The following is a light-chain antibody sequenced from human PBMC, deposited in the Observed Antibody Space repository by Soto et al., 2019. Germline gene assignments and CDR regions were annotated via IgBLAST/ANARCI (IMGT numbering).Light chain of an antibody. Sequence: QSALTQPASVSGSPGQSITISCTGTSSDVGGYNYVSWYQQHPGKAPKLIIYEVSNRASGVSNRFSGSKSVNTASLTISGLQADDEADYYCNSYTNSNTPVLFGGGTKVTVL. V-gene: IGLV2-14*01. CDR1: SSDVGGYNY. CDR2: EVS. J-gene: IGLJ2*01. CDR3: NSYTNSNTPVL.